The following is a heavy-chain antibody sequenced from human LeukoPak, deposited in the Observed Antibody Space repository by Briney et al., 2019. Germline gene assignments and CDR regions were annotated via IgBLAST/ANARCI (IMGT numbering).Heavy chain of an antibody. Sequence: GGSLRLSCAASGFTFSSYGMHWVRQAPGKGLEWVAFIRYDGSNKYYADSVKGRFTISRDNSKNTLYLQMNSLRAEDTAVYYCAKDQPSITMVRGVISNRYYYYYMDVWGRGTTVTISS. CDR1: GFTFSSYG. J-gene: IGHJ6*03. CDR3: AKDQPSITMVRGVISNRYYYYYMDV. CDR2: IRYDGSNK. D-gene: IGHD3-10*01. V-gene: IGHV3-30*02.